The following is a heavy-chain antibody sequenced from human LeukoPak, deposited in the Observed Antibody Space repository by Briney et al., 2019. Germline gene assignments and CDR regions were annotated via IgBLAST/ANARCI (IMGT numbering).Heavy chain of an antibody. Sequence: ASVKVSCKASGYTFTGYYMHWVRQAPGQGLEWMGWINPNSGGTSYAQKFQGRVTMTRDTSISTACMELSRLRSDDTAVYYCARLTRLGYGDYVEYFQHWGQGTLVTVSS. J-gene: IGHJ1*01. CDR1: GYTFTGYY. V-gene: IGHV1-2*02. D-gene: IGHD4-17*01. CDR3: ARLTRLGYGDYVEYFQH. CDR2: INPNSGGT.